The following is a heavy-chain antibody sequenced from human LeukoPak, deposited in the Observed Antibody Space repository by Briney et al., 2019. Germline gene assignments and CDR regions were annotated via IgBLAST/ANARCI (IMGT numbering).Heavy chain of an antibody. CDR3: ARVEASGYDYGAFDY. Sequence: SGGSLRLSCAASGFTFSSYEMNWVRQAPGKGLEWVSYISSSGSTIYYADSVKGRFTISRDNAKNSLYLQMSSLRADDTAVYYCARVEASGYDYGAFDYWGQGTLVTVSS. D-gene: IGHD5-12*01. CDR2: ISSSGSTI. CDR1: GFTFSSYE. J-gene: IGHJ4*02. V-gene: IGHV3-48*03.